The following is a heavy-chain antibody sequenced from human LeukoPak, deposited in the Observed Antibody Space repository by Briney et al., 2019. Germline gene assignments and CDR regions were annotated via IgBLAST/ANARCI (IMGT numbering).Heavy chain of an antibody. CDR3: ARAPYYYDSSGYHGIVFDY. CDR1: GGSFSGYY. V-gene: IGHV4-34*01. Sequence: SETLSLTCAVYGGSFSGYYWSWIRQPPGKGLEWIGEINHSGSTNYNPSLKSRVTISVDTSKNQFSLKLSSVTAADTAVYYCARAPYYYDSSGYHGIVFDYWGQGTLVTVSS. D-gene: IGHD3-22*01. CDR2: INHSGST. J-gene: IGHJ4*02.